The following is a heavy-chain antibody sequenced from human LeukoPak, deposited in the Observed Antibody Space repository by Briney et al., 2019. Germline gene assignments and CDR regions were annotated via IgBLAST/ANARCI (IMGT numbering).Heavy chain of an antibody. CDR3: PRVVVLGIRDYFASGSFFDY. J-gene: IGHJ4*02. CDR1: GFTFGDYA. CDR2: IRSNAYGGTT. V-gene: IGHV3-49*04. Sequence: GGSLRLSCSASGFTFGDYAMNWVRQAPGKGLEWVGFIRSNAYGGTTEYAASVKCRFTISRDDSKTIAYLQMNSLKAEDTAVYYCPRVVVLGIRDYFASGSFFDYWGQGTLVTVSS. D-gene: IGHD3-10*01.